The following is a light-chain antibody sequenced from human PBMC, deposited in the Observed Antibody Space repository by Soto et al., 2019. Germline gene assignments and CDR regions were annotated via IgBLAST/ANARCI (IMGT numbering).Light chain of an antibody. V-gene: IGKV1-33*01. CDR1: QNINNY. Sequence: DIQMTQSPSSLSASVGDRVTITCLASQNINNYLNWYQQKPGRAPKLLIYDASNLEAGVPSRFRGNGSGTDFTCTIIRLQPEDIATYYCQQYENLPTFGQGTRLEIK. J-gene: IGKJ5*01. CDR3: QQYENLPT. CDR2: DAS.